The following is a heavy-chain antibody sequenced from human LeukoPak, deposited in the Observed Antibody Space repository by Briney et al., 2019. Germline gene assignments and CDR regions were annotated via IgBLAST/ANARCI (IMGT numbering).Heavy chain of an antibody. D-gene: IGHD5-24*01. CDR1: GFTVSSNY. J-gene: IGHJ4*02. CDR2: IYSGGST. V-gene: IGHV3-53*01. Sequence: VGSLRLSCAASGFTVSSNYMSWVRQAPGKGLGGVSVIYSGGSTYYAASAKGRFTISRDNSKNTLYLQMNSLRAEDAAVYYCARGAGTRDGYNYDYWGQGTLVTVSS. CDR3: ARGAGTRDGYNYDY.